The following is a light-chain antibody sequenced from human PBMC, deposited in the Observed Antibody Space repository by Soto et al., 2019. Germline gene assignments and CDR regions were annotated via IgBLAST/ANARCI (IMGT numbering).Light chain of an antibody. CDR2: DVS. Sequence: QSVLTQPASVSGSPLQSITISCTGTSSDVGGYNYVSWYQQHPGKAPKLMIYDVSNRPSGVSNRFSGSKSGNTASLTISGLQAEDEADYYCSSYTSSSTADVVFGGGTKFTVL. J-gene: IGLJ2*01. CDR3: SSYTSSSTADVV. CDR1: SSDVGGYNY. V-gene: IGLV2-14*01.